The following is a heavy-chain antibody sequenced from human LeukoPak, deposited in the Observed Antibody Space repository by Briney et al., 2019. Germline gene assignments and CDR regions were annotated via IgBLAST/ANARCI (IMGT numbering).Heavy chain of an antibody. CDR1: GFTFSSYG. CDR2: ISGSGGST. J-gene: IGHJ3*02. Sequence: GGTLRLSCAASGFTFSSYGMSWVRQAPGKGLEGVSAISGSGGSTYYADSVKGRFTISRDNSKNTLYLQMNSLRAEDTAVYYCAKDISGLFDAFDIWGQGTMVTVSS. D-gene: IGHD6-19*01. V-gene: IGHV3-23*01. CDR3: AKDISGLFDAFDI.